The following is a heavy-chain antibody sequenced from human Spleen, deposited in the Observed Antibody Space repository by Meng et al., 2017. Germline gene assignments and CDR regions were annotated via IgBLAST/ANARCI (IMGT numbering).Heavy chain of an antibody. CDR2: IYYSGST. CDR1: GGSFSDYY. D-gene: IGHD3-22*01. J-gene: IGHJ4*02. Sequence: QVPLQQWGAGLLKPSETLSLTCVVSGGSFSDYYWSWIRQPPGKGLEWIGYIYYSGSTNYNPSLKSRVTISVDTSKNQFSLKLSSVTAADTAVYYCARESPTYYYDSSGFRWGQGTLVTVSS. CDR3: ARESPTYYYDSSGFR. V-gene: IGHV4-34*11.